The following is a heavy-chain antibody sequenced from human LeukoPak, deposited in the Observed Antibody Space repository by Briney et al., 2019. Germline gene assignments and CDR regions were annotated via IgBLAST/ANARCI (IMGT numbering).Heavy chain of an antibody. D-gene: IGHD3-22*01. CDR3: AKDYSDSSGYFRVPHVFDF. CDR1: GFTFGGYG. Sequence: GGSLTLSCAASGFTFGGYGIHWLRQGPGKGLEWVAFIPYDESDKYYADSVKGRFTISRDNSKNTLYLQMNSLRAEDTAVYYCAKDYSDSSGYFRVPHVFDFWGQGTLVTVSS. J-gene: IGHJ4*02. CDR2: IPYDESDK. V-gene: IGHV3-30*02.